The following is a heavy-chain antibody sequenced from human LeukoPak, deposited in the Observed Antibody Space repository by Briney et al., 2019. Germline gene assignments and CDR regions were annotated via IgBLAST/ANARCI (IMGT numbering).Heavy chain of an antibody. Sequence: PGGSLRLSCAASGFTFSSYAMSWVRQAPGKGLEWVSANSGSGGSTYYADSVKGRFTISRDNSKNTLYLQMNSLRAEDTAVYYCAKVSLVVAATPAWFDPWGQGTLVTVSS. J-gene: IGHJ5*02. V-gene: IGHV3-23*01. D-gene: IGHD2-15*01. CDR2: NSGSGGST. CDR3: AKVSLVVAATPAWFDP. CDR1: GFTFSSYA.